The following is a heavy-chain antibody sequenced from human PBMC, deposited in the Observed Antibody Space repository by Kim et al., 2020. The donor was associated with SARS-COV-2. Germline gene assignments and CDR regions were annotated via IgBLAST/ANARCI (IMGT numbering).Heavy chain of an antibody. V-gene: IGHV3-7*01. CDR3: ATSGRG. CDR1: GFIFSDYW. CDR2: INKDGSSK. J-gene: IGHJ4*02. Sequence: GGSLRLSCAVSGFIFSDYWMDWVRQAPGKGPEWVANINKDGSSKYYVDSVKGRFTISRDNAKNSLYLQMNNLRVEDTAVYYCATSGRGWGQGTLVTVSS.